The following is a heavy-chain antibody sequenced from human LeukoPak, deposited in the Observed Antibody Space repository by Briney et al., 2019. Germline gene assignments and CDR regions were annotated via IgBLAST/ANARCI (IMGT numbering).Heavy chain of an antibody. J-gene: IGHJ6*02. Sequence: MSGGSLRLSCAASGFTFSDYYMSWICQAPGKGLEWVSYISSSGSTIYYADSVKGRFTISRDNAKNSLYLQMNSLRAEDTAVYYCAREGVVVTNPMDVWGQGTTVTVSS. V-gene: IGHV3-11*01. D-gene: IGHD2-21*02. CDR3: AREGVVVTNPMDV. CDR1: GFTFSDYY. CDR2: ISSSGSTI.